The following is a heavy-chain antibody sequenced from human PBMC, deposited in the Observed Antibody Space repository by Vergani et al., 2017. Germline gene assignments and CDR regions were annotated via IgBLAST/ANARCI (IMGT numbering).Heavy chain of an antibody. CDR2: ISGSGGNT. Sequence: EVQLLESGGGLVQPGGSLRLSCGASGFTFSSYAMTWVRQAPGKGLEWVSAISGSGGNTFYTDSVKGRFTIPRDNSKDTLYLQMNSLGVEDTAIYYCAKARDPNCKGGNCYSYYCVLDLWGQGTTVTVSS. D-gene: IGHD2-15*01. J-gene: IGHJ6*02. V-gene: IGHV3-23*01. CDR1: GFTFSSYA. CDR3: AKARDPNCKGGNCYSYYCVLDL.